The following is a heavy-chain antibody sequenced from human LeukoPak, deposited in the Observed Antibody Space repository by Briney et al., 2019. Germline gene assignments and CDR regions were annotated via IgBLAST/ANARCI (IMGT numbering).Heavy chain of an antibody. Sequence: SQTLSLTCTVSGASISSGDYHWNWIRQPPGKGLEWIGFIHDSGSTYYNPSLKSRVSISVDTSKIQFSLKLSSVTAADTAVYYCASAFRVGPTRGLFDYWGQGTLVPVSS. D-gene: IGHD1-26*01. CDR3: ASAFRVGPTRGLFDY. CDR1: GASISSGDYH. J-gene: IGHJ4*02. CDR2: IHDSGST. V-gene: IGHV4-30-4*01.